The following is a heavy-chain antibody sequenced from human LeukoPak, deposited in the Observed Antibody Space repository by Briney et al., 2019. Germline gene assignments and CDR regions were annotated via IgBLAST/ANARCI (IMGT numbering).Heavy chain of an antibody. CDR2: VIPVLGAA. Sequence: ASVKVSCKASGGTFSSSAISWARQAPGQGVEWVGGVIPVLGAANYAPRFQGRVTITADESTSKAYMELYSLRSEDTAVYYCARGREITMIATRYYFDYWGQGTLVTVSS. J-gene: IGHJ4*02. CDR3: ARGREITMIATRYYFDY. D-gene: IGHD3-22*01. CDR1: GGTFSSSA. V-gene: IGHV1-69*13.